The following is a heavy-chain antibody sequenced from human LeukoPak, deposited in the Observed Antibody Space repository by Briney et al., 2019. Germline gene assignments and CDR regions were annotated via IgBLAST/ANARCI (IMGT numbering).Heavy chain of an antibody. CDR2: ISAYNGNT. Sequence: APVKVSCKASGYTFTSYGISWVRQAPGQGLEWMGWISAYNGNTNYAQKFQGRVTITTDESTSTAYMELSSLRSEDTAVYYCASSWDGYNSPFDYWGQGTLVTVSS. D-gene: IGHD5-24*01. J-gene: IGHJ4*02. V-gene: IGHV1-18*01. CDR3: ASSWDGYNSPFDY. CDR1: GYTFTSYG.